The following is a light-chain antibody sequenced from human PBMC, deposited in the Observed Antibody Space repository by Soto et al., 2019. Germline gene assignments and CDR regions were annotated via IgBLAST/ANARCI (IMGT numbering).Light chain of an antibody. V-gene: IGLV2-23*01. CDR3: CSYAGSSIFYV. Sequence: QSALTQPPSASGSPGQSVTISCTGTSSDVGFDNYVSWYQRHPGKAPKLLIYEGSKRPSGVSNRFSGSKSGNTASLTISGLQAEDEADYYCCSYAGSSIFYVFGAGTQLTVL. CDR1: SSDVGFDNY. CDR2: EGS. J-gene: IGLJ7*01.